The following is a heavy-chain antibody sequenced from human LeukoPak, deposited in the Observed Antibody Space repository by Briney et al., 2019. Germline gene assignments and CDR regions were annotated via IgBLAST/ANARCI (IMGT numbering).Heavy chain of an antibody. J-gene: IGHJ3*02. CDR1: GGSISSGGYY. CDR3: AREEDDSSGYYSPKNAFDI. CDR2: IYYSGST. Sequence: PSQTLSLTCTVSGGSISSGGYYWSWIRQHPGKGLEWIGYIYYSGSTYYNPSLKSRVTISVDTSKNQFSLKLSSVTAADTAVYYCAREEDDSSGYYSPKNAFDIWGQGTMVTVSS. D-gene: IGHD3-22*01. V-gene: IGHV4-31*03.